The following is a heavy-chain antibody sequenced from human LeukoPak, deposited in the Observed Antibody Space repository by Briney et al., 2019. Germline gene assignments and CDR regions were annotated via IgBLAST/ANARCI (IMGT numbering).Heavy chain of an antibody. Sequence: ASVKVSCKVSGYTVTYFAMHWVRQAPGQRLEWMGWINADNGKTKYSQKFQGRVTITRDTSASTAYMELSSLRSEDTAVYYCASSKNSGSLAWFDPWGQGTLVTVSS. D-gene: IGHD3-10*01. V-gene: IGHV1-3*01. J-gene: IGHJ5*02. CDR1: GYTVTYFA. CDR3: ASSKNSGSLAWFDP. CDR2: INADNGKT.